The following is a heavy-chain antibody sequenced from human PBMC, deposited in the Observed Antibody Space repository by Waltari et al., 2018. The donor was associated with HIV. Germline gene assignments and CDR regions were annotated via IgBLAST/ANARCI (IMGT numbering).Heavy chain of an antibody. J-gene: IGHJ4*02. CDR3: ARDPGTLLIAVAGAFDY. V-gene: IGHV3-33*01. D-gene: IGHD6-19*01. Sequence: QVQLVESGGGVVRPGRSLRLSCAASGFSVSRYGMHWVRQAPGKGLGWVGVIGNDGSNKYYAGSVKGRFTVSRDTSKNTLYLEMNRLRAEDTAVYHCARDPGTLLIAVAGAFDYWGPGIPVTVSS. CDR2: IGNDGSNK. CDR1: GFSVSRYG.